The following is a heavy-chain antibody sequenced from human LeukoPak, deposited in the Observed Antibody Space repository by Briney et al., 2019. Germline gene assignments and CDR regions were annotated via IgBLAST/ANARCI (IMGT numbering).Heavy chain of an antibody. CDR3: ARDLSGWNYSSSAYYYYYYMDV. V-gene: IGHV3-48*04. Sequence: GGSLRLSCAASGFTFSSYSMNWVRQAPGKGLEWVSYISSSSSTIYYADSVKGRFTISRDNAKNSLYLQMNSLRAEDTAVYYCARDLSGWNYSSSAYYYYYYMDVWGKGTTVTVSS. CDR2: ISSSSSTI. CDR1: GFTFSSYS. J-gene: IGHJ6*03. D-gene: IGHD6-6*01.